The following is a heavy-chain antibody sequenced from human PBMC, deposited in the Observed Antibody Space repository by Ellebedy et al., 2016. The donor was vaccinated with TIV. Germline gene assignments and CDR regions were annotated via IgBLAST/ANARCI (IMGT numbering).Heavy chain of an antibody. J-gene: IGHJ5*02. CDR2: INHSGST. V-gene: IGHV4-31*03. CDR1: GGSMSRGGYY. CDR3: ARERYFGSGSSNWFDP. D-gene: IGHD3-10*01. Sequence: SETLSLTCTVSGGSMSRGGYYWSWIRQHPGKGLEWIGNINHSGSTYYNPSLKSRISMSVDMSKNQFSLKVTSVTAADTAVYYCARERYFGSGSSNWFDPWGQGTLVTVSS.